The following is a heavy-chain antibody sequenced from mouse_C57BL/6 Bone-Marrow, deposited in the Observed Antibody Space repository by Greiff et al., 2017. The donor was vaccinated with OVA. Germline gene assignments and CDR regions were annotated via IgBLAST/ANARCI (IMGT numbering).Heavy chain of an antibody. CDR2: ISDGGSYT. Sequence: EVQLVESGGGLVKPGGSLKLSCAASGFTFSSYAISWVRQTPEKRLEWVATISDGGSYTYYPDKLKGRFTISRDNATNTHYLQMSHLKSEDTAMYYCAITGAFGYGGQGPTLTVPS. D-gene: IGHD4-1*01. V-gene: IGHV5-4*01. CDR3: AITGAFGY. CDR1: GFTFSSYA. J-gene: IGHJ2*01.